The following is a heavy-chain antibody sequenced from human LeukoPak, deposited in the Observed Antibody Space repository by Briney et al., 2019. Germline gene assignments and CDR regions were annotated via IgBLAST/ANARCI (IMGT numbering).Heavy chain of an antibody. V-gene: IGHV1-18*01. CDR1: GYTFTSYG. Sequence: ASVKVSCKASGYTFTSYGLSWVRQAPGPGLEWMGWISAYNGNTNYAQKLQGRVTMTTNTSTSTAYMELRSLRSDDTAVYYCARRTVVRGGSYYYYGMDVWGQGTTVTVSS. CDR3: ARRTVVRGGSYYYYGMDV. CDR2: ISAYNGNT. D-gene: IGHD3-10*01. J-gene: IGHJ6*02.